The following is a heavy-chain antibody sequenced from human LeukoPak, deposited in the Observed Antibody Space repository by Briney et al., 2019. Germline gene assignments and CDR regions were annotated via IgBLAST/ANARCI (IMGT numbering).Heavy chain of an antibody. CDR2: ISWNSGSI. Sequence: PGRSLRLSCAASGFTFYDYAMHWVRQAPGKGLEWVSGISWNSGSIAYADSVKGRFTISRDNAKNSLYLQMNSLRAEDTALYYCAKDNPEDDGDYRTWFEPRGQVTLVTVSS. J-gene: IGHJ5*02. D-gene: IGHD4-17*01. V-gene: IGHV3-9*01. CDR1: GFTFYDYA. CDR3: AKDNPEDDGDYRTWFEP.